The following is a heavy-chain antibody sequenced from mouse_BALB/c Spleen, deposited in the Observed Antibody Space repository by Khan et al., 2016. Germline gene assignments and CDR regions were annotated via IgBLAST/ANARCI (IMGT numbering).Heavy chain of an antibody. CDR2: IWPGGST. J-gene: IGHJ3*01. Sequence: QVQLKESGPGLVAPSQSLSITCTVSGFSLTNSGVHWIRQPPGKGLEWLGVIWPGGSTDYNSALMSRLSITKDNSQNQVFLQMISLQTDDTAMYYCARDDQDYDAWFAAWGQGTLGIVSA. CDR3: ARDDQDYDAWFAA. CDR1: GFSLTNSG. D-gene: IGHD2-4*01. V-gene: IGHV2-9*02.